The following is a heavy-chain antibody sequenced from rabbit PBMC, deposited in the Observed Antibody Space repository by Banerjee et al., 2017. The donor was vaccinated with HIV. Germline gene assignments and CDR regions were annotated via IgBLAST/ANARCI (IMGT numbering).Heavy chain of an antibody. CDR1: GFTLSSSDY. D-gene: IGHD1-1*01. Sequence: QEQLVESGGGLVQPEGSLTLSCKASGFTLSSSDYMCWVRQAPGKGLEWIGCIVAGSSGTTYYASWARGRFTISKPSATTVTLQMTSLTAADTATYFCARSVSSVDYGMDLWGPGTLVTVS. V-gene: IGHV1S45*01. CDR3: ARSVSSVDYGMDL. J-gene: IGHJ6*01. CDR2: IVAGSSGTT.